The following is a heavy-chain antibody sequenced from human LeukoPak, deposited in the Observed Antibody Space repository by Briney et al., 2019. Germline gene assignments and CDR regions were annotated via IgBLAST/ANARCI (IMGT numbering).Heavy chain of an antibody. CDR3: AKDVAAARNFAEYFQY. D-gene: IGHD6-13*01. J-gene: IGHJ1*01. V-gene: IGHV3-30*02. CDR1: GVTFSSYG. Sequence: PGGSLRLSCAASGVTFSSYGMHWVRQAPGKGLEWVAVIWYDGSNKYYADSVKGRFTISRDNSKNTLYLQMNSLRAEDTAVYYCAKDVAAARNFAEYFQYWGQGTLVTVSS. CDR2: IWYDGSNK.